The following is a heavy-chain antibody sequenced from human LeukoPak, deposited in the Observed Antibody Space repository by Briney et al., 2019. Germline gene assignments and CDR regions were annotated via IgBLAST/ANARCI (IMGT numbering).Heavy chain of an antibody. J-gene: IGHJ5*02. Sequence: VASVKVSFKASGGTFSSYAISWVRQAPGQGPEWMGGIIPIFGTANYAQKFQGRVTITADESTSTAYMELSSLRSEDTAVYYCARGDSSGWYTWFDPWGQGTLVTVSS. CDR1: GGTFSSYA. V-gene: IGHV1-69*13. D-gene: IGHD6-19*01. CDR3: ARGDSSGWYTWFDP. CDR2: IIPIFGTA.